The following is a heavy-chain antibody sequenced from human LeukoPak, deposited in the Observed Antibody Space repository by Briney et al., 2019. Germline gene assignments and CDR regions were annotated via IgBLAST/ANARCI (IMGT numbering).Heavy chain of an antibody. V-gene: IGHV3-72*01. CDR3: ARESGGGVLGYFDL. CDR1: GFTFSDHC. J-gene: IGHJ2*01. D-gene: IGHD3-10*01. Sequence: GGSLKLSCAASGFTFSDHCMDWVRQAPGKGLEWVGRTRNKANSYTTEYAASVKGRFTISRDDSKKSLYLQMNSLKTEDTAVYYCARESGGGVLGYFDLWGRGTLVSVSS. CDR2: TRNKANSYTT.